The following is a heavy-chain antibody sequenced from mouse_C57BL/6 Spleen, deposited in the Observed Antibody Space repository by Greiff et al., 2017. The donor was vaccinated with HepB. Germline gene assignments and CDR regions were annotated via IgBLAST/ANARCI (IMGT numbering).Heavy chain of an antibody. J-gene: IGHJ3*01. CDR3: ARSSYYSNEDWFAY. CDR1: GYSFTDYN. D-gene: IGHD2-5*01. CDR2: INPNYGTT. V-gene: IGHV1-39*01. Sequence: EVHLQQSGPELVKPGASVKISCKASGYSFTDYNMNWVKQSNGKSLEWIGVINPNYGTTSYNQKFKGKATLTVDQSSSTAYMQLNSLTSEDSAVYYCARSSYYSNEDWFAYWGQGTLVTVSA.